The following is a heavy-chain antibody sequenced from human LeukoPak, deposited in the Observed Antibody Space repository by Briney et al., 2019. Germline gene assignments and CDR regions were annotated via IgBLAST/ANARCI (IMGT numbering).Heavy chain of an antibody. D-gene: IGHD2-15*01. J-gene: IGHJ4*02. CDR3: AKGILGYCSGGSCYPFDY. V-gene: IGHV3-30*18. CDR2: ISYDGSNK. CDR1: GFTFSSYG. Sequence: PGRSLRLSCAASGFTFSSYGMHWVRQAPGKGLEWVAVISYDGSNKYYADSVKGRFTISRDNSKNTLYLQMNGLRAEDTAVNYCAKGILGYCSGGSCYPFDYWGQGTLVTVSS.